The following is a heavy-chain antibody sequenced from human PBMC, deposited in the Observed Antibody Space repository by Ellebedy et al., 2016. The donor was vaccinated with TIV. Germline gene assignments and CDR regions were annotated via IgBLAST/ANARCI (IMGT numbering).Heavy chain of an antibody. CDR1: GGSFSGYY. Sequence: SETLSLXXAVYGGSFSGYYWSWIRQPPGKGLEWIGEINHSGSTNYNPSLKSRVTISLDTSKIQFSLKLSSVTAADTAVYYCARDRLDNSNSYDAFDLWGQGTMVTVSS. D-gene: IGHD4-11*01. V-gene: IGHV4-34*01. CDR2: INHSGST. CDR3: ARDRLDNSNSYDAFDL. J-gene: IGHJ3*01.